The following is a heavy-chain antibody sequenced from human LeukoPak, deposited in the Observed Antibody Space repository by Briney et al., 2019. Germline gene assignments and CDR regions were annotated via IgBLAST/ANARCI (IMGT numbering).Heavy chain of an antibody. CDR3: ARGEKNYYDSNGYSY. V-gene: IGHV3-33*01. CDR2: IWYDGSNK. D-gene: IGHD3-22*01. Sequence: GGYLRLSCGASGFTFSSYVMDWVRQAPGKGLGGVAGIWYDGSNKYYADSMKGRFTISRDNSKNTLYLQMNRLRAEDTAVYYSARGEKNYYDSNGYSYWGQGTLVTVSS. CDR1: GFTFSSYV. J-gene: IGHJ4*02.